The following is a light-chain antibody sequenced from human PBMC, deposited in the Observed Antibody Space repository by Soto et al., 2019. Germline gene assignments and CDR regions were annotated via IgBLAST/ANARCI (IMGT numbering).Light chain of an antibody. CDR1: QSVSSTY. V-gene: IGKV3D-15*01. CDR2: GAS. CDR3: QQYYHWPRT. Sequence: EIVLTRSPGTLSLSPGERATLSCRASQSVSSTYLAWYQQKPGQAPRLLIYGASTRATGIPARFSGSGSGTDFNLTISSLQSEDFAVYYCQQYYHWPRTFGQGTKVDIK. J-gene: IGKJ1*01.